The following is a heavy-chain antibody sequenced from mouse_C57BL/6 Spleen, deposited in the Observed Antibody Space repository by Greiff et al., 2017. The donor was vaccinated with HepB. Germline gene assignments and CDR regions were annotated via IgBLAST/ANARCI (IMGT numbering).Heavy chain of an antibody. J-gene: IGHJ4*01. Sequence: VKLMESGPELVKPGASVKISCKASGYAFSSSWMNWVKQRPGKGLEWIGRIYPGDGDTNYNGKFKGKATLTADKSSSTAYMQLSSLTSEDSAVYFCARRDGNYAMDYWGQGTSVTVSS. D-gene: IGHD2-1*01. CDR3: ARRDGNYAMDY. CDR2: IYPGDGDT. V-gene: IGHV1-82*01. CDR1: GYAFSSSW.